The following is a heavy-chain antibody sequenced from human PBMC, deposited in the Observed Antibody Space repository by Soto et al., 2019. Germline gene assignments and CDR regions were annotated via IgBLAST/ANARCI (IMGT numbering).Heavy chain of an antibody. CDR2: IKSKTDGGTT. CDR3: TTDPRIVGATPDY. V-gene: IGHV3-15*07. D-gene: IGHD1-26*01. Sequence: GGSLRLSCAASGFTFSNAWMNWVRQAPGKGLEWVGRIKSKTDGGTTDYAAPVKGRFTISRDDSKNTLYLQMNSLKTEDTAVYYCTTDPRIVGATPDYWGQGTLVTVSS. CDR1: GFTFSNAW. J-gene: IGHJ4*02.